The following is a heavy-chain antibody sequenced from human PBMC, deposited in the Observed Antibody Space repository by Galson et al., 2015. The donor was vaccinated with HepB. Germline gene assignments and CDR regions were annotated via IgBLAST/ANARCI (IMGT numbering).Heavy chain of an antibody. J-gene: IGHJ4*02. D-gene: IGHD6-6*01. CDR2: IKQDGSEK. CDR1: GFTFSSYW. Sequence: SLRLSCAASGFTFSSYWMSWVRQAPGKGLEWVANIKQDGSEKYYVDSVKGRFTISRDNAKNSLYLQMNSLRAEDTAVYYCARVLLSSIAARVIDYWGQGTLVTVSS. CDR3: ARVLLSSIAARVIDY. V-gene: IGHV3-7*01.